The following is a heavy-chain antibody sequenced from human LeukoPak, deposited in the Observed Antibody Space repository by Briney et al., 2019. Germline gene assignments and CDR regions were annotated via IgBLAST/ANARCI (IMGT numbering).Heavy chain of an antibody. D-gene: IGHD2-21*01. CDR3: ARDRGVVVWYFDY. V-gene: IGHV3-30*01. J-gene: IGHJ4*02. CDR2: ISYDGSNK. CDR1: GFTFSSYA. Sequence: GGSLRLSCAASGFTFSSYAMHWVRQAPGKGLEWVAVISYDGSNKYYADSVKGRLTISRDNSKNTLYLQMNSLRAEDTAVYYCARDRGVVVWYFDYWGRGTLVTVSS.